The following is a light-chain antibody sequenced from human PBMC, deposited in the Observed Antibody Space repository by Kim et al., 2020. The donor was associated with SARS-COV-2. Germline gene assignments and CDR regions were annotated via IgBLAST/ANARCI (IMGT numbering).Light chain of an antibody. V-gene: IGLV3-19*01. CDR2: GKN. CDR3: NSRDSSGNHVV. J-gene: IGLJ2*01. CDR1: SLRSYY. Sequence: LGNAVRITCQGDSLRSYYASWYQQKPGQAPVLVIYGKNNRPSGIPDRFSGSSSGNTASLTITGAQAEDEADYYCNSRDSSGNHVVFGGGTQLTVL.